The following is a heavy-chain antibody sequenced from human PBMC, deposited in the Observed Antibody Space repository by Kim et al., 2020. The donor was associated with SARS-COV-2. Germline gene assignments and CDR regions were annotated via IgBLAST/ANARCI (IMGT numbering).Heavy chain of an antibody. V-gene: IGHV3-30*04. D-gene: IGHD6-19*01. J-gene: IGHJ4*02. Sequence: GGSLRLSCAASGFTFSSYAMHWVRQAPGKGLEWVAVISYDGSNKYYADSVKGRFTISRDNSKNTLYLQMNSLRAEDTAVYYCARAGGPSSGWYGGFDYWGQGTLVTVSS. CDR3: ARAGGPSSGWYGGFDY. CDR2: ISYDGSNK. CDR1: GFTFSSYA.